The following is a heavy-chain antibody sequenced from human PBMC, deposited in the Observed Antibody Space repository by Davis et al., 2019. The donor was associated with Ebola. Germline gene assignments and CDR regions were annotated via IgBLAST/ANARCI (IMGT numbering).Heavy chain of an antibody. CDR2: VTSSGGST. Sequence: GESLKISCAASGFTFSSYAMTWARQAPGKGLEWVSAVTSSGGSTYYADSVKGRFTISRDNSKSTLYLQMNSLSGDDTAVYYCAKGGSGWPSDYSYGLGVWGKGTTVTVAS. D-gene: IGHD6-19*01. J-gene: IGHJ6*04. CDR3: AKGGSGWPSDYSYGLGV. V-gene: IGHV3-23*01. CDR1: GFTFSSYA.